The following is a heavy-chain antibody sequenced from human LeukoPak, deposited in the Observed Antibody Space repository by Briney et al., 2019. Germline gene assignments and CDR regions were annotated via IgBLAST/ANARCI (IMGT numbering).Heavy chain of an antibody. CDR3: ARLASAWNFDY. CDR2: VNPIDSDS. CDR1: GYSFINFW. D-gene: IGHD6-19*01. V-gene: IGHV5-51*01. J-gene: IGHJ4*02. Sequence: PGESLKISCKGSGYSFINFWIGWVRQMPGKGLEWMGIVNPIDSDSRYSPSFQGQVTISADRSISTVYLQWSSLKASDTAIYYCARLASAWNFDYWGQGTLVTVSS.